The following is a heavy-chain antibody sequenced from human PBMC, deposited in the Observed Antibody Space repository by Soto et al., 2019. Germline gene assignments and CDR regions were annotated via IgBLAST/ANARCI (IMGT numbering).Heavy chain of an antibody. D-gene: IGHD6-25*01. J-gene: IGHJ6*02. CDR3: AKGLTDTSGYCYYSLDV. V-gene: IGHV3-23*01. Sequence: EVKLLDSGGGLVQTGGSLRISCAASGFTFSSYAMGWVRQAPGKGLDWVSVISGSGGITYSADSVKGRFTISRDNSNNILYLQMNVLRVEDTAVYYCAKGLTDTSGYCYYSLDVLGRGTSVTVSS. CDR1: GFTFSSYA. CDR2: ISGSGGIT.